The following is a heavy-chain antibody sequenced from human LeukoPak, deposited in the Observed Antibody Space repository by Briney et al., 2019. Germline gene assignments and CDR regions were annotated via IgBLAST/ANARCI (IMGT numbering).Heavy chain of an antibody. D-gene: IGHD4-17*01. CDR2: IDPNSGGT. CDR1: GYTFTGYY. CDR3: ARGPVTFDY. J-gene: IGHJ4*02. Sequence: GASVTVSCKASGYTFTGYYMHWVRQAPGQGLEWMGWIDPNSGGTNYAQKFQGRVTMTRDTSISTAYMKLSRLKSDDTAVYYCARGPVTFDYWGQGTLVTVSS. V-gene: IGHV1-2*02.